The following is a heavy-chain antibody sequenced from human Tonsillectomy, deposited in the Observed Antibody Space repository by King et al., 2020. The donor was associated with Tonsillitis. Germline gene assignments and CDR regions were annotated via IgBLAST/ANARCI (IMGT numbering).Heavy chain of an antibody. V-gene: IGHV3-23*04. CDR1: GFTFTSYA. J-gene: IGHJ1*01. CDR2: ISGSGHAT. Sequence: VQLVESGGGLVQPGGSLRLSCAASGFTFTSYAMTGVRQAPGKGLEWVSAISGSGHATYYADSVKGRFAISRDESKTTLFLQMNTLRAEDTAVYYCVKHYGNQKPDECFPHWGQGTLVTVSS. CDR3: VKHYGNQKPDECFPH. D-gene: IGHD4-17*01.